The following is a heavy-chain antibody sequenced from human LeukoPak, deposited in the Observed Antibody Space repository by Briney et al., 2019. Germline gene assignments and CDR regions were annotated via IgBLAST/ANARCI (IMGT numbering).Heavy chain of an antibody. CDR2: ISSSGSTI. V-gene: IGHV3-11*01. J-gene: IGHJ4*02. CDR1: GGSFSGYY. Sequence: KPSETLSLTCAVYGGSFSGYYWSWIRQAPGKGLEWVSYISSSGSTIYYADSVKGRFTISRDNAKNSLYLQMNSLRAEDTAVYYCAKGGSYYREAVDYWGQGTLVTVSS. D-gene: IGHD1-26*01. CDR3: AKGGSYYREAVDY.